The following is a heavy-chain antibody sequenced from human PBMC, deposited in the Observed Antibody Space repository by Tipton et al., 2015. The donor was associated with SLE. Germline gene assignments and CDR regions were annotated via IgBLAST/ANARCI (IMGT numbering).Heavy chain of an antibody. D-gene: IGHD6-19*01. CDR2: IYYSGTT. Sequence: TLSLTCSVSGGSMTGSYWGWIRQPPGKGLEWLGTIYYSGTTYYNPSLKSRVTISVDTSRNQFSLNLSSVTAADTAVYYCARGLGAYSSGWRYYYYYMDVWGKGTTVTVSS. CDR3: ARGLGAYSSGWRYYYYYMDV. J-gene: IGHJ6*03. V-gene: IGHV4-39*07. CDR1: GGSMTGSY.